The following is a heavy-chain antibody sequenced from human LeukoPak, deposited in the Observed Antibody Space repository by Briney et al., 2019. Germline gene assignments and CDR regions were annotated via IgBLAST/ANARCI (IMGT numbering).Heavy chain of an antibody. V-gene: IGHV3-53*01. CDR1: GVTVSSHY. CDR3: AKELYYDILTGDY. Sequence: GGSLRLSCAASGVTVSSHYMNWVRRAPGKGLEWVSVIYGVDGTSYADSVKGRFTISRDNSKNTLYLQMNSLRAEDTAVYYCAKELYYDILTGDYWGQGTLVTVSS. CDR2: IYGVDGT. J-gene: IGHJ4*02. D-gene: IGHD3-9*01.